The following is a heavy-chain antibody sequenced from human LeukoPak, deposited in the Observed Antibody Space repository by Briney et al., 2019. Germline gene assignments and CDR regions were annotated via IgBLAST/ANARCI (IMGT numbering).Heavy chain of an antibody. Sequence: PGGSLRLSCAASGFALSSXXXXXXXXAXGKGLEWVSYISEVGTTIYYAASVKGXXXXXXDNAKNSLYLQMNSLRAEDTAVYYCAREYMIAWGQGTMVTVSS. CDR1: GFALSSXX. CDR2: ISEVGTTI. D-gene: IGHD2-21*01. V-gene: IGHV3-48*03. J-gene: IGHJ3*01. CDR3: AREYMIA.